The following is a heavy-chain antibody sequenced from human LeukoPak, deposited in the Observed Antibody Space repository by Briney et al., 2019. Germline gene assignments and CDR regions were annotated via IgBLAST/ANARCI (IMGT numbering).Heavy chain of an antibody. CDR2: IYSGGST. CDR1: GFTVSSNY. CDR3: ARGGDTAMVGLDY. Sequence: PGGSLRLSCAASGFTVSSNYMSWVRQAPGKGLEWVSVIYSGGSTYYADSVKGRFTISRDNSKNTLYPQMNSLRAEDTAVYYCARGGDTAMVGLDYWGRGTLVTVSS. D-gene: IGHD5-18*01. V-gene: IGHV3-53*01. J-gene: IGHJ4*02.